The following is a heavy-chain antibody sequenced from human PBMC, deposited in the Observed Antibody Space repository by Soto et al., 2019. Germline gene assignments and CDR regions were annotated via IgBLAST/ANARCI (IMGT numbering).Heavy chain of an antibody. Sequence: SETLSLTCTVSGDSISSGDYYWSWIRQPPGKGLEWIGYVFYTGSAYYYNPSLKSQVTMSVDTSKNQFSLKLSFVTAADTAVYYCVRDSVRFGPAFDSWGQGTLVTVSS. V-gene: IGHV4-30-4*01. CDR2: VFYTGSAY. CDR3: VRDSVRFGPAFDS. J-gene: IGHJ4*02. D-gene: IGHD3-10*01. CDR1: GDSISSGDYY.